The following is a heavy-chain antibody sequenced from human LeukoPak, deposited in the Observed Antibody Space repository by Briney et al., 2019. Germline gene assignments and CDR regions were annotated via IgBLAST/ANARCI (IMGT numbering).Heavy chain of an antibody. D-gene: IGHD3-22*01. Sequence: GGSLRLSCAASGFTFSNYWMHWVRQAPGKGLVWVSRINSDGSSTNYADSVKGRFTISRDNAKNTLYLQMNSLRAEDTAVYYSARVHDTMMDYWGQGTLVTVSS. CDR3: ARVHDTMMDY. CDR2: INSDGSST. V-gene: IGHV3-74*01. CDR1: GFTFSNYW. J-gene: IGHJ4*02.